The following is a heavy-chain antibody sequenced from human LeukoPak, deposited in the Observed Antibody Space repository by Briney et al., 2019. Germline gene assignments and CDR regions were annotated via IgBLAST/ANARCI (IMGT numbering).Heavy chain of an antibody. J-gene: IGHJ4*02. V-gene: IGHV1-46*01. D-gene: IGHD3-9*01. CDR2: INPSGGST. CDR1: GYTFTSYY. Sequence: ASVKVSCKASGYTFTSYYMHWVRQAPGQGLEGMGIINPSGGSTSYAQKFQGRVTMTRDMSTSTVYMELSSLRAEDTAVYYCARGSRGSHDIDYWGQGTLVTVSS. CDR3: ARGSRGSHDIDY.